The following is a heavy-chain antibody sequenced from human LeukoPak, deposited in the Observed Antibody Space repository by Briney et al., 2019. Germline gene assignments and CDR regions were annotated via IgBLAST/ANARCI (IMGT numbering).Heavy chain of an antibody. V-gene: IGHV4-4*02. CDR3: ANTVVVPAANRYAFDI. D-gene: IGHD2-2*01. CDR1: GGSISSSNW. Sequence: SGTLSLTCAVSGGSISSSNWWSWVRQPPGKGLEWIGEIYHSGGTNYNPSLKSRVTISVDTSKNQFSLKLSSVTAADTAVYYCANTVVVPAANRYAFDIWGQGTMVTVSS. J-gene: IGHJ3*02. CDR2: IYHSGGT.